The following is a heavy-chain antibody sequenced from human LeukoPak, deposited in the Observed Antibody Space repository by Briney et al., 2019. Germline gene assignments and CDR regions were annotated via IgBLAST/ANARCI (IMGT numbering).Heavy chain of an antibody. CDR2: ISSSGSTI. CDR3: AKEDGYSSGWFFDY. J-gene: IGHJ4*02. V-gene: IGHV3-11*01. CDR1: GFAFSDYY. Sequence: GGSLRLSCAASGFAFSDYYMSWIRQAPGKGLEWVSYISSSGSTIYYADSVKGRFTISRDNSKNTLYLQMNSLRVEDTAVYYCAKEDGYSSGWFFDYWGQGTLVTVSS. D-gene: IGHD6-19*01.